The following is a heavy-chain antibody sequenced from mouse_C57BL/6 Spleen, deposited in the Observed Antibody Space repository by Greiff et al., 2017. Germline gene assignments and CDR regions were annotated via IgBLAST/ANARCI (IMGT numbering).Heavy chain of an antibody. J-gene: IGHJ2*01. CDR1: GYTFTSYW. CDR3: AKGANDLDY. V-gene: IGHV1-59*01. CDR2: IDPSDSYT. Sequence: VQLQQPGAELVRPGTSVTLSCTASGYTFTSYWMHWVKQRPGQGLAWIGVIDPSDSYTNYNQKFKGKATLTVDTSSSTAYMQLSSLTSEDSAVYYCAKGANDLDYRGQGTTLTVSA.